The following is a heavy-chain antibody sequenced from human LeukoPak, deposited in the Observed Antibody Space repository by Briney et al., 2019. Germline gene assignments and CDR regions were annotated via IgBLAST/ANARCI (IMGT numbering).Heavy chain of an antibody. CDR2: VYYSGST. V-gene: IGHV4-59*02. CDR1: GGSVSGYY. CDR3: ARIHRYCSGGACYVLDN. J-gene: IGHJ4*02. D-gene: IGHD2-15*01. Sequence: SETLSLTCVVSGGSVSGYYWGWIRQPPGGGLEWIGYVYYSGSTNYNPSFKSRITISVDTSRNQFSLQLSSVTAADTAVYYCARIHRYCSGGACYVLDNWGQGTLVAVSS.